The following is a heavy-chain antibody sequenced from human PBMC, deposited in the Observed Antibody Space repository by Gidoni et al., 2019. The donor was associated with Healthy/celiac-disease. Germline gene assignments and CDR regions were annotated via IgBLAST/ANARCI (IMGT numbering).Heavy chain of an antibody. CDR3: AKEIDYDFWSGYYPNWFDP. D-gene: IGHD3-3*01. J-gene: IGHJ5*02. Sequence: EVQLLASGGGLVQPGGSLRLSCAASGFTFSSYAMSWVRQAPGKGLEWVSAISGSGGSTYYADSVKGRFTISRDNSKNTLYLQMNSLRAEDTAVYYCAKEIDYDFWSGYYPNWFDPWGQGTLVTVSS. CDR2: ISGSGGST. CDR1: GFTFSSYA. V-gene: IGHV3-23*01.